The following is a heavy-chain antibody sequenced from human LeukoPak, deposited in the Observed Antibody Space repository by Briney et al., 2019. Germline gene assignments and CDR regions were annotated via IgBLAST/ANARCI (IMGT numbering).Heavy chain of an antibody. CDR1: GFTFSTYS. J-gene: IGHJ4*02. D-gene: IGHD1-26*01. V-gene: IGHV3-21*01. Sequence: PGGSLRLSCAASGFTFSTYSMNWVRQAPGKGLEWVASISSSSSSYMYYPDSVKGRFTISRDNAKNSLYLQMNSLRAEDTAVYYCARCYSGSQYFDFWGQGTLVTVSS. CDR3: ARCYSGSQYFDF. CDR2: ISSSSSSYM.